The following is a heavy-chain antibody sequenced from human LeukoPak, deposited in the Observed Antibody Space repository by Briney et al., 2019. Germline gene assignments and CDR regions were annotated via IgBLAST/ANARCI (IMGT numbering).Heavy chain of an antibody. CDR3: ARPRLVRSYYWFDP. CDR1: GGSFSDYY. Sequence: SETLSLTCAVYGGSFSDYYWSWIRQPPGKGLEWIGEINHSGSTNYNPSLKSRVTISVDTSKNQFSLKLSSVTAADTAVYYCARPRLVRSYYWFDPWGQGTLVTVSS. CDR2: INHSGST. J-gene: IGHJ5*02. D-gene: IGHD1-26*01. V-gene: IGHV4-34*01.